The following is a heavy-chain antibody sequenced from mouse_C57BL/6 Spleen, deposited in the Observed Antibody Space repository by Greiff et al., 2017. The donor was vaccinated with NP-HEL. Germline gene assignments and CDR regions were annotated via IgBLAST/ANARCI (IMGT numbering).Heavy chain of an antibody. V-gene: IGHV1-52*01. J-gene: IGHJ4*01. CDR2: IDPSDSET. D-gene: IGHD1-1*01. Sequence: QVQLQQPGAELVRPGSSVKLSCKASGYTFTSYWMHWVKQRPIQGLEWIGNIDPSDSETHYNQKFKDKATLTVDKSSSTAYMQLSSLTSEDSAVYYCARRAVVALYAMDYWGQGTSVTVSS. CDR1: GYTFTSYW. CDR3: ARRAVVALYAMDY.